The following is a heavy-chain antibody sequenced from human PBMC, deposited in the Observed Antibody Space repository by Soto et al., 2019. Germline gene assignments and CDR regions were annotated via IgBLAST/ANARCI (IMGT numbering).Heavy chain of an antibody. Sequence: EVQLVESGGGLVQPGGSLRLSCAASGFTLSTYWMHWVRQVPGKGLVWVSRISSGGTYTNYADSVKGRFTISRDSARNTLFLQMNYLTGEETAVYYWARTFVDGMAGFGPWGQGTLVTVSS. V-gene: IGHV3-74*01. CDR3: ARTFVDGMAGFGP. CDR2: ISSGGTYT. J-gene: IGHJ5*02. CDR1: GFTLSTYW. D-gene: IGHD2-15*01.